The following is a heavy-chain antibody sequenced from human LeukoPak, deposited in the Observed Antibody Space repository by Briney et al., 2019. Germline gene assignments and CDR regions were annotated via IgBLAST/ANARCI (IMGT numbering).Heavy chain of an antibody. D-gene: IGHD4-17*01. Sequence: ASVKVSCKASGYTFSSYAMNWVRQAPGQGLEWMGWINTNTGNPTYAQGFTGRFVLCLDTSVSTAYLQISSLQAEDTAVYYCARSNNDGDYLGVGFDYWGQGTLVTVSS. CDR1: GYTFSSYA. CDR2: INTNTGNP. J-gene: IGHJ4*02. CDR3: ARSNNDGDYLGVGFDY. V-gene: IGHV7-4-1*02.